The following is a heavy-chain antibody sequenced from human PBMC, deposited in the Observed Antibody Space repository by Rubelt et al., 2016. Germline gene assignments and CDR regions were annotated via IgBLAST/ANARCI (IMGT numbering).Heavy chain of an antibody. CDR2: INHSGST. D-gene: IGHD3-22*01. J-gene: IGHJ4*02. Sequence: QVQRQQWGAGLLKPSETLSLTCAVYGGSFSGYYWSWIRQPPGKGLEWIGEINHSGSTNYNPSLKSRVTISVDTSKNQFSLKLSSVTAADTAVYYCARKGSGYYDSSGYYYFDYWGRGTLVTVSS. CDR1: GGSFSGYY. V-gene: IGHV4-34*01. CDR3: ARKGSGYYDSSGYYYFDY.